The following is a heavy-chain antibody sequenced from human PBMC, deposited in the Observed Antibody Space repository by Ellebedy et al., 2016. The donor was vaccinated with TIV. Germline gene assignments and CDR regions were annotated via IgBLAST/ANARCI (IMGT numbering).Heavy chain of an antibody. CDR1: GFTFNNYA. CDR2: SGSGGST. J-gene: IGHJ5*02. D-gene: IGHD3-3*01. CDR3: AKDLRYLEWGGGFNP. Sequence: GESLKISCAASGFTFNNYAVSWVRQAPGKGLEWVSTSGSGGSTYYADSVKGRFTISRDNSKNTVYLQMNSLRADDTAVYYCAKDLRYLEWGGGFNPWGQGTLVTVSS. V-gene: IGHV3-23*01.